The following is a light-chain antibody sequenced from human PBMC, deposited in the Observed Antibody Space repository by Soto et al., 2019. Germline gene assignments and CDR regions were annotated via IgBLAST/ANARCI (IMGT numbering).Light chain of an antibody. CDR3: QGWDSDSDAYV. CDR2: ADT. J-gene: IGLJ1*01. CDR1: SVGSNI. V-gene: IGLV3-21*02. Sequence: SYELTQPPSVSVAPGHTALMTFVGRSVGSNIVHWYQQKPGQATLLVVYADTDRPSGIPERFSGSNSGNTATLTISRVEDWDEADYYCQGWDSDSDAYVFGSWTKLTVL.